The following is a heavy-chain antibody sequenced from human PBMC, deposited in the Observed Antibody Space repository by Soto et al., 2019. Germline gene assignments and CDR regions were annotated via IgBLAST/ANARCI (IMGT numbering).Heavy chain of an antibody. CDR3: ARPSSTVTTWFHAFHI. CDR1: GFTFSNYA. J-gene: IGHJ3*02. Sequence: QVQLVESGGGVVLTGRSLRLSCAASGFTFSNYAMHWVRQAPGKGLEWVAVISYDGSNKYYADSVKGRFTISRDNSKNTLYLQMNSLRAEDTAVYYCARPSSTVTTWFHAFHIWGQGTMVTVSS. D-gene: IGHD4-4*01. CDR2: ISYDGSNK. V-gene: IGHV3-30-3*01.